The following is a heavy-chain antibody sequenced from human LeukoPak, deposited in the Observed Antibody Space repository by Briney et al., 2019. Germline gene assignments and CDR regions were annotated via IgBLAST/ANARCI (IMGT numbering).Heavy chain of an antibody. CDR3: TTDEGKAAAPFDY. D-gene: IGHD6-13*01. Sequence: GGSLRLSCAASGFTFSSYWMHWVRQAPGKGLVWVSRINSDGSSTSYADSVKGRFTISRDNAKNTLYLQMNSLKIEDTAMYFCTTDEGKAAAPFDYWGQGTLVTVSS. CDR2: INSDGSST. J-gene: IGHJ4*02. V-gene: IGHV3-74*01. CDR1: GFTFSSYW.